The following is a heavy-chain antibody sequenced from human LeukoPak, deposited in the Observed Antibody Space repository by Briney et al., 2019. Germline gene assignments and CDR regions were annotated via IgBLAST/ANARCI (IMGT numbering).Heavy chain of an antibody. D-gene: IGHD1-26*01. Sequence: GGSLRLSCAASGFVFSSYSIHWVRQAPGKGLEWVTVISYDGGNKYYADSVKGRFTISRDNSKNTLYLQMNSLRTEDAAMYFCARGRTGSFDVFDIWGRGTMVTVSS. CDR3: ARGRTGSFDVFDI. CDR2: ISYDGGNK. J-gene: IGHJ3*02. CDR1: GFVFSSYS. V-gene: IGHV3-30-3*01.